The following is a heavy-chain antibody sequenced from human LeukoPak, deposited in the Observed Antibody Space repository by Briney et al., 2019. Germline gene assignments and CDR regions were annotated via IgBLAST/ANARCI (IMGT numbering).Heavy chain of an antibody. CDR3: ARAGQNCSGGSCYSYYYMDV. CDR1: GYTFTSYA. J-gene: IGHJ6*03. Sequence: GASVKVSCKASGYTFTSYAMHWVRQAPGQRLEWMGWINAGNGNTKYSQEFQGRVTITRDTSASTAYMELSSLRSEDMAVYYCARAGQNCSGGSCYSYYYMDVWGKGTTVTVSS. CDR2: INAGNGNT. V-gene: IGHV1-3*03. D-gene: IGHD2-15*01.